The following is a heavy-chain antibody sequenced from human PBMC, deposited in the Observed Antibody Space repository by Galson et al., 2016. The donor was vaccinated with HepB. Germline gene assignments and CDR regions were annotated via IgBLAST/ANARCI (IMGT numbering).Heavy chain of an antibody. Sequence: SLRLSCAASGFTFSRYEMNWVRQAPGKGLEWVSYISSSGTTIYYADSVKGRFTISRDNAKNSLYLQMNSLRVEDTAVYYCAKISVQYSYHYWGFDYWGQGTQVTVSS. CDR1: GFTFSRYE. CDR3: AKISVQYSYHYWGFDY. CDR2: ISSSGTTI. V-gene: IGHV3-48*03. D-gene: IGHD5-18*01. J-gene: IGHJ4*02.